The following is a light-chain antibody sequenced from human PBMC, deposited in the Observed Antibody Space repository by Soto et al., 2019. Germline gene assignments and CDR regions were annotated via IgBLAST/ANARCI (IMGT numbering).Light chain of an antibody. J-gene: IGKJ5*01. CDR2: DAS. CDR3: QQYGSSPLSIT. V-gene: IGKV3-20*01. CDR1: QSVPSNY. Sequence: EIGLTQSPGTLSLSPGDRATLSCRASQSVPSNYLAWYQQKPGQAPRLLIYDASNRATGIPARFSGSGSGTDFTLTISSLEPEDFAVYYCQQYGSSPLSITFGQGTRLEIK.